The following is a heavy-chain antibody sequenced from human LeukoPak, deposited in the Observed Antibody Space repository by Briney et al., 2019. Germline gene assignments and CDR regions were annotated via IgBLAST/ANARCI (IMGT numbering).Heavy chain of an antibody. V-gene: IGHV4-59*01. CDR3: AKDSPFDP. J-gene: IGHJ5*02. Sequence: PSETLSLTCTVSGGSISSDYCSWIRQPPGKGLEWIGNIYYSGSTNYNPSLKSRVTISVDTSKNQFSLKLSSVTAADTAVYYCAKDSPFDPWGQGTLVTVSS. CDR1: GGSISSDY. CDR2: IYYSGST.